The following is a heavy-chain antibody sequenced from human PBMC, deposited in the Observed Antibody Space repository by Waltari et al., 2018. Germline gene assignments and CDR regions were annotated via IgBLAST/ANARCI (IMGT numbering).Heavy chain of an antibody. CDR1: GSTLTTLS. V-gene: IGHV1-24*01. CDR3: ATDRRDGYNVQYSYGLDV. D-gene: IGHD5-12*01. J-gene: IGHJ6*02. CDR2: FDPENGEA. Sequence: QVQLVQAWAEVKKPGASVQVSCKLSGSTLTTLSILWVRQAPGKWLEWIEHFDPENGEAIHAKNFQGRVIMTVDTSTDTGYMEVSSLRFDATAVYFCATDRRDGYNVQYSYGLDVWGQGTTVTVSS.